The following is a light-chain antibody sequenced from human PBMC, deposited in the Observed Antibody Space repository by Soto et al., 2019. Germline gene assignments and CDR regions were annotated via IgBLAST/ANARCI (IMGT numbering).Light chain of an antibody. Sequence: EIVLTQSPATLSLSPGERATLSCRASQSVSSYLAWYQQKPGQAPRLLIYDASNRATGIPARFSGSGSGTDFTLTISSLEPEVFAVYYCQQRSNWLYTFGQWTKLEI. J-gene: IGKJ2*01. V-gene: IGKV3-11*01. CDR2: DAS. CDR3: QQRSNWLYT. CDR1: QSVSSY.